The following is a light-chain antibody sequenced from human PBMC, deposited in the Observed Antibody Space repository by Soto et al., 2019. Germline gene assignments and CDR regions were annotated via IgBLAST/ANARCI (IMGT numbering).Light chain of an antibody. Sequence: QSVPTQPPSASGAPGQRVTISCSGGSSNIGKNYVYWYQQLPGAAPKLLIYNINQRPSGVPDRFSASKSGTSASLVISGLRSEDEADYHCAAWDDSLNGVAFGGGTKLTVL. V-gene: IGLV1-47*01. CDR1: SSNIGKNY. J-gene: IGLJ2*01. CDR3: AAWDDSLNGVA. CDR2: NIN.